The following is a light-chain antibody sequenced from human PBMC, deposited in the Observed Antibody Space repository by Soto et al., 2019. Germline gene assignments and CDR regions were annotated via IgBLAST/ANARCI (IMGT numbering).Light chain of an antibody. J-gene: IGLJ1*01. V-gene: IGLV2-14*01. Sequence: QSVLTQPASVSGSPGQSITISCTGTGSDVGGYNYVSWYQQHPGKAPKLMIYEVSNRPSGVSNRFSGSKSGHTASLTISGLQSEDEADYFCTSYTSSTTLDVFGTGTKVTV. CDR1: GSDVGGYNY. CDR2: EVS. CDR3: TSYTSSTTLDV.